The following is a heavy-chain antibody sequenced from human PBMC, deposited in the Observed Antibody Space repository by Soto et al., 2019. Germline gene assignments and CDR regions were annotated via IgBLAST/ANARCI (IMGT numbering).Heavy chain of an antibody. V-gene: IGHV3-30*03. D-gene: IGHD6-19*01. CDR1: GLSFRIYG. Sequence: QEQMVESGGGVVQPGQALRLSCAASGLSFRIYGMHWVRQAPGKGLEWVATISPDGNDKYYEDSVKGRFTISRDNSQNTLFLPMNSLRAEDTAVYYCATSYGRYPAFAYWGQGALVTVSS. J-gene: IGHJ4*02. CDR2: ISPDGNDK. CDR3: ATSYGRYPAFAY.